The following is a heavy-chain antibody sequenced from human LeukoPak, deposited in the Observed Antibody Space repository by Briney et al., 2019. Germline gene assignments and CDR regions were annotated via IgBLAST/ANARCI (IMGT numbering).Heavy chain of an antibody. CDR1: GFPFNSYG. CDR2: IRHDGINE. V-gene: IGHV3-30*02. CDR3: VRDLLGYGDYGSGRYFDL. D-gene: IGHD4-17*01. Sequence: PGGSLRLSCAASGFPFNSYGMHWVRQAPGKGLEWVAYIRHDGINEYYADSVKGRFTISRDISRKTLYLQMNSLRAEDTAVYYCVRDLLGYGDYGSGRYFDLWGRGTLVTVSS. J-gene: IGHJ2*01.